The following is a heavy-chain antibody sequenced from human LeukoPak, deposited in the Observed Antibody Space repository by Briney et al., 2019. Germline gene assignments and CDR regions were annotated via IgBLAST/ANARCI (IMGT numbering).Heavy chain of an antibody. V-gene: IGHV3-23*01. CDR1: GFTFSSYA. CDR3: AKDGAVAGRFYFDY. D-gene: IGHD6-19*01. J-gene: IGHJ4*02. CDR2: ISGSGGST. Sequence: GGSLRLSCTASGFTFSSYAMSWVRQAPGKGLEWVSAISGSGGSTYYADSVKGRFTISRDNSKNTLYLQMNSLRAEDTAVYYCAKDGAVAGRFYFDYWGQGTLVTVSS.